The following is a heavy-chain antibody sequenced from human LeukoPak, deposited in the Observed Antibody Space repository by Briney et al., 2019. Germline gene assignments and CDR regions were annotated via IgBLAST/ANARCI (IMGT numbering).Heavy chain of an antibody. J-gene: IGHJ4*02. Sequence: SVKVSCKASGGTFSSYAISWVRQAPGQGLQWMGGVTPVFGTPNYAQEFQGRVTLTADDSTNTAYMELNSLRSDDTAVYYCARGSASNWPVDIWGQGTLVIVSS. CDR1: GGTFSSYA. CDR3: ARGSASNWPVDI. V-gene: IGHV1-69*13. D-gene: IGHD6-13*01. CDR2: VTPVFGTP.